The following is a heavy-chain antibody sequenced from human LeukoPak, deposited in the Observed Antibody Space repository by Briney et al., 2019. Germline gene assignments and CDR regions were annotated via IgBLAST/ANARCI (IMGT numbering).Heavy chain of an antibody. CDR1: GFTFNTYS. D-gene: IGHD3-3*02. J-gene: IGHJ3*02. Sequence: GGSLRLSCAASGFTFNTYSMNWVRQAPGKGLEWVSSISSSSSYIYYADSVKVRFTISRDNAKNSLYLQMNSLRAEDTAVYYCAREISVDAALIPSYAFDIWGQGTMVTVSS. V-gene: IGHV3-21*01. CDR2: ISSSSSYI. CDR3: AREISVDAALIPSYAFDI.